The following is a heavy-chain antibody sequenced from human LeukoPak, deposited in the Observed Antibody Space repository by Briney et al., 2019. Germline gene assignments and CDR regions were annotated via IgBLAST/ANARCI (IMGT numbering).Heavy chain of an antibody. CDR1: GYTFTSYG. J-gene: IGHJ5*02. D-gene: IGHD3-10*01. Sequence: ASVKVSCKASGYTFTSYGISWVRQDPGQGLEWMGWISAYNGNTNYAQKLQGRVTMTTDTSTSTAYMELRSLRSDDTAVYYCARSTMVRGVNWFDPWGQGTLVTVSS. V-gene: IGHV1-18*04. CDR3: ARSTMVRGVNWFDP. CDR2: ISAYNGNT.